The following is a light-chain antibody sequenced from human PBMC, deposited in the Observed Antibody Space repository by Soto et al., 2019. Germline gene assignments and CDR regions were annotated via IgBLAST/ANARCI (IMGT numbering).Light chain of an antibody. CDR1: QSVGNN. CDR2: ATS. J-gene: IGKJ4*01. Sequence: EIVLTQYPATVSVSPGERATLSCRASQSVGNNFAWYQQKPGQAPRLLIFATSTRATGVPAKFSGSGSGTEFTLTISSLQSEDFAVYYCQQYGDWPLTFGGGAKVEIE. V-gene: IGKV3-15*01. CDR3: QQYGDWPLT.